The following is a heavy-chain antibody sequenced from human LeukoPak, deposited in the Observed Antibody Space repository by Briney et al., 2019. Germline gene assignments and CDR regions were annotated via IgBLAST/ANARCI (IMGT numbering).Heavy chain of an antibody. J-gene: IGHJ3*02. D-gene: IGHD6-13*01. Sequence: TSVKVSCKASGFTFTSSAMQWVRQARGQRLEWIGWIVVGSGNTNYAQKFQERVTITRDMSTSTAYMELSSLRSEDTAVYYCARPIIASTGTDRDAFDIWGQGTMVTVSS. V-gene: IGHV1-58*02. CDR2: IVVGSGNT. CDR1: GFTFTSSA. CDR3: ARPIIASTGTDRDAFDI.